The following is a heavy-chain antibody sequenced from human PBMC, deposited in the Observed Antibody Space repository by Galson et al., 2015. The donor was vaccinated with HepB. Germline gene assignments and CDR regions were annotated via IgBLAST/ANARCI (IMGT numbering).Heavy chain of an antibody. J-gene: IGHJ4*02. CDR1: GFTFSGYS. D-gene: IGHD1-26*01. V-gene: IGHV3-21*01. Sequence: SLRLSCAASGFTFSGYSMNWVRQAPGKGLEWVSYISGSSTYISYADSVKGRFTISRDNARNSLYLQMNSLRAEDTAVYYCGRDLWAREPPDSWGQGTSVTVSS. CDR3: GRDLWAREPPDS. CDR2: ISGSSTYI.